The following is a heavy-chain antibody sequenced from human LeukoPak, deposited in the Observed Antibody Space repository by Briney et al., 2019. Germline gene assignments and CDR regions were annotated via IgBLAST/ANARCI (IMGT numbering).Heavy chain of an antibody. CDR3: AKEYSVRNQFDH. CDR1: GGTFSSYA. Sequence: SVKVSCKASGGTFSSYAISWVRQAPGQGLEWMGGIIPIFGTANYAQKFQGRVTITADESTSTAYMELSSLRSEDTAVYYCAKEYSVRNQFDHWGQGTLVAVSS. J-gene: IGHJ4*02. V-gene: IGHV1-69*13. D-gene: IGHD1-14*01. CDR2: IIPIFGTA.